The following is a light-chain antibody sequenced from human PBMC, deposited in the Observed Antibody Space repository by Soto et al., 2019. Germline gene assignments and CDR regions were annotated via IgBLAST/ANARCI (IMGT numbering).Light chain of an antibody. Sequence: DIQMTQSPSSLSASVGDRVTITCRASQYISSYLNWYQQKPGKAPKLLIYGASSLQSGVPSRFSGSGSGTDVTLTISSLQPEEVATYYCQQSYSTPHTFGQGTKLEIK. V-gene: IGKV1-39*01. CDR2: GAS. CDR1: QYISSY. CDR3: QQSYSTPHT. J-gene: IGKJ2*01.